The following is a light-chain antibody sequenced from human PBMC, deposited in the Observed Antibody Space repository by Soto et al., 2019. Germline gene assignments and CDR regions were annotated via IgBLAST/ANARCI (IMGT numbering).Light chain of an antibody. Sequence: DIQMTQSHSTLSASVGDRVTLTCRASQNINDWLAWYQQKAGKAPKLLIYRASTLDSGVPSRFSGSGSGTEFTLTISSLQSDDFATYYCQQYSTYPITFGQGTRLEI. CDR2: RAS. V-gene: IGKV1-5*03. CDR3: QQYSTYPIT. J-gene: IGKJ5*01. CDR1: QNINDW.